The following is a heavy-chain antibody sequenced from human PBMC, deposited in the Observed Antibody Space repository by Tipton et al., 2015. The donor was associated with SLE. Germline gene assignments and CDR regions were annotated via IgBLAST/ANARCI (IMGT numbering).Heavy chain of an antibody. Sequence: SLRLSCAASGFTFSNYAMSWVRQAPGKGLEWVSGISGSGGSTYYADPVKGRFTISRDNSKNTLYLQMNSLRAEDTAIYYCAKDIEELGAFDYWGQGTLVTVSS. CDR1: GFTFSNYA. D-gene: IGHD1-7*01. V-gene: IGHV3-23*01. J-gene: IGHJ4*02. CDR2: ISGSGGST. CDR3: AKDIEELGAFDY.